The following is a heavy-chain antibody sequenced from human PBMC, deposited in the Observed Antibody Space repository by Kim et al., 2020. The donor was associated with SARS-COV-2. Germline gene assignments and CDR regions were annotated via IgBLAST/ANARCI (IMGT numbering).Heavy chain of an antibody. CDR2: IYYSGST. J-gene: IGHJ3*02. D-gene: IGHD6-19*01. CDR1: GGSISSYY. Sequence: SETLSLTCTVSGGSISSYYWSWIRQPPGKGLEWIGYIYYSGSTNYNPSLKSRVTISVDTSKNQFSLKLSSVTAADTAVYYCARYGLAVADDDAFDIWGQGTMVTVSS. CDR3: ARYGLAVADDDAFDI. V-gene: IGHV4-59*01.